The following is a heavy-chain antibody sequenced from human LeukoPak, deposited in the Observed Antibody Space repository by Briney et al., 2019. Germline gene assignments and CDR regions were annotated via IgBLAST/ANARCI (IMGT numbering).Heavy chain of an antibody. Sequence: SETLSLTCTVSGGCISSYYWSWIRQPPGKGLEWIGYIYYSGSTNYNPSLKSRVTISVDTSKNQFSLKLSSVTAADTAVYYCARADSSSYLDWGQGTLVTVSS. CDR3: ARADSSSYLD. CDR1: GGCISSYY. CDR2: IYYSGST. V-gene: IGHV4-59*12. D-gene: IGHD6-6*01. J-gene: IGHJ4*02.